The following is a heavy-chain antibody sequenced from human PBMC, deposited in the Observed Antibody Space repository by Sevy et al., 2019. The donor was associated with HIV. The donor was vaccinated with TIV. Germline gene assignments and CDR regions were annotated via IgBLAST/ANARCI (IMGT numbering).Heavy chain of an antibody. CDR2: INHSGST. CDR3: ASDPAGDYYYYMDV. D-gene: IGHD3-10*01. J-gene: IGHJ6*03. Sequence: SETLSLTCAVYGGSFSGYYWSWIRQPPGKGLEWIGEINHSGSTNYNPSLKSRVTISVDTSKNQFSRKLSSVTAADTAVYYCASDPAGDYYYYMDVWGKGTTVTVSS. V-gene: IGHV4-34*01. CDR1: GGSFSGYY.